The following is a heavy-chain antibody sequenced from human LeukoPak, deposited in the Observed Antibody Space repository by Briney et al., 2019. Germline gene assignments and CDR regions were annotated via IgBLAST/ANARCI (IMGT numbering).Heavy chain of an antibody. CDR3: ATYRQVLLPFES. J-gene: IGHJ4*02. D-gene: IGHD2-8*02. Sequence: GGSLRLSCAASGFTFRNYGMSWVRQAPGKGLEWVSAISGDAADIFYADSAKGRFTISRDNTKSTLSLQMNSLRAEDTAIYYCATYRQVLLPFESWGQGTLVTVSS. V-gene: IGHV3-23*01. CDR2: ISGDAADI. CDR1: GFTFRNYG.